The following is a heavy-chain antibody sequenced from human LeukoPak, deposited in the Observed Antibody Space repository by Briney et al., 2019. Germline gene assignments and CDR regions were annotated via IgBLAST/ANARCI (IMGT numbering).Heavy chain of an antibody. J-gene: IGHJ3*02. CDR3: ARDTGSGYCSGGRCRGAFDI. CDR2: ITNSGNSK. D-gene: IGHD2-15*01. CDR1: EFTFSSYS. Sequence: GGSLRLSCAASEFTFSSYSMNWVRQAPGKGLEWVSYITNSGNSKSYADSVKGRFTISRDISKNTLCLQMKSLRAEDTATYYCARDTGSGYCSGGRCRGAFDIWGQGTTVTVSS. V-gene: IGHV3-48*01.